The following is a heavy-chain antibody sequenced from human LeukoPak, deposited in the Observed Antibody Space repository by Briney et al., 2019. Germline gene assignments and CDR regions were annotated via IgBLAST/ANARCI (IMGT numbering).Heavy chain of an antibody. Sequence: SVKVSCKASGGTFNNYAISLVRQAPGQGLEWIGDITPMFGRAKYAQKLQGRVTIIADESTATAYMELSSLRSDDTAVYYCARAGAYYYGSKNYQDYYFYYMDVWGKGTTVTVSS. CDR2: ITPMFGRA. V-gene: IGHV1-69*13. J-gene: IGHJ6*03. CDR3: ARAGAYYYGSKNYQDYYFYYMDV. CDR1: GGTFNNYA. D-gene: IGHD3-10*01.